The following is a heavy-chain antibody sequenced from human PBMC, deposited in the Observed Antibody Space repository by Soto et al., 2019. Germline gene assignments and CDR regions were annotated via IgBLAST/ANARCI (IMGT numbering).Heavy chain of an antibody. CDR2: IKSKTDGGTT. CDR3: TTDRYYYDSSGDY. D-gene: IGHD3-22*01. V-gene: IGHV3-15*01. Sequence: EGSLRLSGAASGFTFSNAWMSWVRQAPGKGLGWVGRIKSKTDGGTTDYAAPVKGRFTISRDDSKNTLYLQMNSLKTEDTAVYYCTTDRYYYDSSGDYWGQGTLVTVSS. CDR1: GFTFSNAW. J-gene: IGHJ4*02.